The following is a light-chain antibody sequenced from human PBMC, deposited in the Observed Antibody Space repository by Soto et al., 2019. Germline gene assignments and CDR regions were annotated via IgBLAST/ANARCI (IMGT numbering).Light chain of an antibody. V-gene: IGKV1-27*01. Sequence: DIQMTQSPPSLSASVGDRVTITCRASQGIGNSLARYQQKPGTVPKLLIYSASTLQSGVPSRFSGSGSGTDFTLTISSLQPEDVAAYDCQKYNTFPATVGQGTRLEIK. J-gene: IGKJ5*01. CDR2: SAS. CDR1: QGIGNS. CDR3: QKYNTFPAT.